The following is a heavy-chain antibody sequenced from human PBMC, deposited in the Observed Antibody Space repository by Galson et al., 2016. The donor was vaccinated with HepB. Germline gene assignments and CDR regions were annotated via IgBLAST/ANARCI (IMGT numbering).Heavy chain of an antibody. CDR2: IKDDGSEK. Sequence: SLRLSCAASGFPFSGHWMSWIRQTPGKGLEWMANIKDDGSEKYYADSVKGRFIISRDNARSSFHLQMNSLRPEDTDVYYCARDMPGIGPAGTLIDNWGQGTLVAVSS. CDR3: ARDMPGIGPAGTLIDN. J-gene: IGHJ4*02. V-gene: IGHV3-7*03. CDR1: GFPFSGHW. D-gene: IGHD6-13*01.